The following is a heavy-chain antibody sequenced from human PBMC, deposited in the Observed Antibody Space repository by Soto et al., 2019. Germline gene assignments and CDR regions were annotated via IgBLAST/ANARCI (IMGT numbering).Heavy chain of an antibody. CDR1: GYSFTSYW. J-gene: IGHJ3*02. Sequence: PGESLKISCKGSGYSFTSYWISWVRQMPVKGLEWMGRIDPSDSYTNYSPSFQGHVTISADKSISTAYLQWSSLKASDTAMYYCARRGYDFSVKGAFDIWGQGTMVTVSS. D-gene: IGHD5-12*01. CDR3: ARRGYDFSVKGAFDI. CDR2: IDPSDSYT. V-gene: IGHV5-10-1*01.